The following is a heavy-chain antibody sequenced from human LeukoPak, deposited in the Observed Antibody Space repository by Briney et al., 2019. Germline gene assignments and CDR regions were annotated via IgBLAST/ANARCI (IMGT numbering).Heavy chain of an antibody. J-gene: IGHJ3*02. Sequence: PGGSLRLSCAASRFTFSSYTINWVRQAPGKGLEWVSVIYSGGSTYYADSVKGRFTISRHNSKNTLCLQMNSLSAEDTAVYYCARGGFTIAFDIWGQGTMVTVSS. D-gene: IGHD3-10*01. CDR1: RFTFSSYT. CDR2: IYSGGST. CDR3: ARGGFTIAFDI. V-gene: IGHV3-53*04.